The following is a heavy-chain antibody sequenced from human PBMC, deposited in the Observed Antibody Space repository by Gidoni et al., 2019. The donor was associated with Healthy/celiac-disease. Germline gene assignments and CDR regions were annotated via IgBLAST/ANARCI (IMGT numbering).Heavy chain of an antibody. V-gene: IGHV4-4*02. D-gene: IGHD6-13*01. CDR2: IYHSGST. Sequence: QVQLQESGPGLVKPSGTLSLTCAVSGGSLSSSNWWIWVRQPPGKGREWVGEIYHSGSTNYNPSLKSRVTISVDKSKNQFSLKLSSVTAADTAVYYCASGYSSSWYEVGFDYWGQGTLVTVSS. J-gene: IGHJ4*02. CDR1: GGSLSSSNW. CDR3: ASGYSSSWYEVGFDY.